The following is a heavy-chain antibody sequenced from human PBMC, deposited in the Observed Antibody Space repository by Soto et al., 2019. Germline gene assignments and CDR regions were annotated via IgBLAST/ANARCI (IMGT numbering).Heavy chain of an antibody. J-gene: IGHJ5*02. CDR1: GGTFSSYT. D-gene: IGHD3-9*01. CDR3: AREPSYDILTGYYLGWFDP. V-gene: IGHV1-69*08. Sequence: QVQLVQSGAEVKKPGSSVKVSCKASGGTFSSYTISWVRQAPGQGLEWMGRIIPILGIANYAQKFQGRVTITADKSTSTAYMELSSLRSEDTAVYYCAREPSYDILTGYYLGWFDPWGQGTLVTVSS. CDR2: IIPILGIA.